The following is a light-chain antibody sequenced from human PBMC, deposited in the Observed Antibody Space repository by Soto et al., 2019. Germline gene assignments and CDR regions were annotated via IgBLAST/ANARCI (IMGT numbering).Light chain of an antibody. CDR2: AAS. CDR1: QGIRSY. CDR3: QQYYSYPPMYT. J-gene: IGKJ2*01. V-gene: IGKV1-8*01. Sequence: AIRMTQSPSSFSASTGDRVTITCRASQGIRSYLAWYQQKPGKAPKLLIYAASTLQSGVPSRFSGSGSGTDFTLTISCLQSEDFATYYCQQYYSYPPMYTFGQGTKLEIK.